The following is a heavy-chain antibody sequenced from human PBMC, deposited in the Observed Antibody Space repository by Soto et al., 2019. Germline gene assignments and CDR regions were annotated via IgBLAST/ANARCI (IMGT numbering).Heavy chain of an antibody. CDR3: ATLGYCTGTSCYNFDS. CDR1: GHSFTSYW. D-gene: IGHD2-2*02. V-gene: IGHV5-10-1*01. J-gene: IGHJ4*02. CDR2: INPSDSYT. Sequence: GESLKISCQGSGHSFTSYWIGWVRQRPGKGLEWMGRINPSDSYTTYSPSFQGHVTISTDKSFSTAYLQWSGLKASDTAMYYCATLGYCTGTSCYNFDSWGQGTLVTVSS.